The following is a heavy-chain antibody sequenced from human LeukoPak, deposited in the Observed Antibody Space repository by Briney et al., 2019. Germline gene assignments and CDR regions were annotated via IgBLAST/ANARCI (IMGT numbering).Heavy chain of an antibody. CDR3: ARDTAMVTSVDYYGMDV. CDR1: GFTFSSYW. V-gene: IGHV3-7*05. D-gene: IGHD5-18*01. J-gene: IGHJ6*02. Sequence: GESLKISCAASGFTFSSYWMSWVRQAPGKGLKWVANIKQDGSVKYYVDSVKGRFTISRDNAMNSLYLQMNSLRAEDTAVYYCARDTAMVTSVDYYGMDVWGQGTTVTVSS. CDR2: IKQDGSVK.